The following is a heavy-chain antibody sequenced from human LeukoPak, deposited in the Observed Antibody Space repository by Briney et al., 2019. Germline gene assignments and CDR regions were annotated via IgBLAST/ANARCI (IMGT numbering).Heavy chain of an antibody. V-gene: IGHV4-59*01. D-gene: IGHD3-9*01. CDR3: ARGLVGENFDWLPLGDYYYYYYMDV. J-gene: IGHJ6*03. CDR1: GGSISSYY. CDR2: IYYSGST. Sequence: PSETLSLTCTVSGGSISSYYWSWIRQPPGKGLEWIGYIYYSGSTNYNPSLKSRVTISVDTSKNQFSLKLSSVTAADTAVYYCARGLVGENFDWLPLGDYYYYYYMDVWGKGTTVTISS.